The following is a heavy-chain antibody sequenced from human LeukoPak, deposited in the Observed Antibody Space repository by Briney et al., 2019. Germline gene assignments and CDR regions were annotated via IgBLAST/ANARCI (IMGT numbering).Heavy chain of an antibody. CDR3: ASGLRLFYYYMDV. V-gene: IGHV4-59*11. J-gene: IGHJ6*03. D-gene: IGHD2-21*02. CDR1: GGSISSHY. Sequence: SETLSLTCSVSGGSISSHYWSWLRQPPGKGLEWIGYIYYSGSTKYNPSLKSRVTISVDTSKNQFSLKLSSVTAADTAVYYCASGLRLFYYYMDVWGKGTTVTVSS. CDR2: IYYSGST.